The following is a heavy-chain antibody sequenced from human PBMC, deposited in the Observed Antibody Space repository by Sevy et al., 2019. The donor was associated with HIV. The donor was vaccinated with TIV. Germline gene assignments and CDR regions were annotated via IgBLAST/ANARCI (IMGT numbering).Heavy chain of an antibody. CDR1: GFTVSSNY. Sequence: GGSLRLSCAASGFTVSSNYMSWVRQAPGKGLEWVSVIYSGGGTYYADSVKGRVTIFRDKSKNTLYLQMNSLRAEDTAVYYCARVNCSGGSCYYYYGMDVWGQGTTVTVSS. D-gene: IGHD2-15*01. V-gene: IGHV3-53*01. CDR3: ARVNCSGGSCYYYYGMDV. J-gene: IGHJ6*02. CDR2: IYSGGGT.